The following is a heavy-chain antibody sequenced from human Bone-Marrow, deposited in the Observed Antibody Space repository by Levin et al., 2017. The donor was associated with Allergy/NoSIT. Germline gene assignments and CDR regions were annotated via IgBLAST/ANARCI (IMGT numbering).Heavy chain of an antibody. CDR3: AHSRSTLYDFWSGYPSLIGFDY. J-gene: IGHJ4*02. CDR1: GFSLSTSGVG. CDR2: IYWDDDK. V-gene: IGHV2-5*02. Sequence: SGPTLVKPTQTLTLTCTFSGFSLSTSGVGVGWIRQPPGKALEWLALIYWDDDKRYSPSLKSRLTITKDTSKNQVVLTMTNMDPVDTATYYCAHSRSTLYDFWSGYPSLIGFDYWGQGTLVTVSS. D-gene: IGHD3-3*01.